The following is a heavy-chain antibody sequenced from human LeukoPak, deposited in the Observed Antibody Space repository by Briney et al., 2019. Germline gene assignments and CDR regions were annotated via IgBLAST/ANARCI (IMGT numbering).Heavy chain of an antibody. D-gene: IGHD2-15*01. Sequence: PGGSLRLSCAASGFTFSSYGMHWVRQAPGKGLEWVALIWYDGNNKYYADSVEGRFTISRDNSKNTLYLQMNSLRAEDTALYYCARQYCSGGDCYFFDWGQGTLVTVSS. J-gene: IGHJ4*02. CDR3: ARQYCSGGDCYFFD. V-gene: IGHV3-33*01. CDR2: IWYDGNNK. CDR1: GFTFSSYG.